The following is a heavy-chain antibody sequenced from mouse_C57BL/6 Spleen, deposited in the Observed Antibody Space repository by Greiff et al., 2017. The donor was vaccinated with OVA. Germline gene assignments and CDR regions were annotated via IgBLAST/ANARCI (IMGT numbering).Heavy chain of an antibody. V-gene: IGHV5-16*01. Sequence: EVQLVESEGGLVQPGSSMKLSCTASGFTFSDYYMAWVRQVPEKGLEWVANINYDGSSTYYLDSLKSRFIISRDNAKNILYLQMSSLKSEDTATYYCARVGVSDGNYDYWGQGTTLTVSS. CDR3: ARVGVSDGNYDY. CDR1: GFTFSDYY. CDR2: INYDGSST. J-gene: IGHJ2*01. D-gene: IGHD2-1*01.